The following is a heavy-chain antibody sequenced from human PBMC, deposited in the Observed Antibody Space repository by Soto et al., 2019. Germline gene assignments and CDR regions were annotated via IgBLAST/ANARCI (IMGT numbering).Heavy chain of an antibody. CDR2: ISSSSNIV. CDR3: ARHRVIAIASTPVFDL. D-gene: IGHD2-21*01. Sequence: PGGSLGLSCTASGFIFSSYEMNWVRQAPGGGLEWVSYISSSSNIVHYGDSVRGRFTISRDNTKKSLYLQMNSLRAEDTAIYYCARHRVIAIASTPVFDLWGQGSMLTV. CDR1: GFIFSSYE. V-gene: IGHV3-48*03. J-gene: IGHJ4*02.